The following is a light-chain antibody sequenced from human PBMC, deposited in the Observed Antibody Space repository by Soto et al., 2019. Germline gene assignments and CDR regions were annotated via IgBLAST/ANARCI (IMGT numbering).Light chain of an antibody. CDR1: QDISNY. CDR2: VAS. CDR3: QQYDNLPFT. V-gene: IGKV1-33*01. J-gene: IGKJ3*01. Sequence: DIQMTQSPSSLSASVGDRVTITCQASQDISNYLNWYQQKPGKAPKLLIYVASNWETGVPSRFSGSVSGTDFTFTISSLQPEDIATYYCQQYDNLPFTFGPGTKVDIK.